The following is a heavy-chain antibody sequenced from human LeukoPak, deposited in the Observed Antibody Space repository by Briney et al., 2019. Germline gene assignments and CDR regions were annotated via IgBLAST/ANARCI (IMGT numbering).Heavy chain of an antibody. V-gene: IGHV4-59*08. Sequence: KPSVTLSLTCTVSGVSISGYYWSSIGQPPGKGLEWIGYIYYSGRTNYNPSLKSRVTISVDTSKNQVSLKLSSVTAADTAVYYCARWYTSGWRYFDYWGQGTLVTVSS. CDR3: ARWYTSGWRYFDY. J-gene: IGHJ4*02. CDR2: IYYSGRT. D-gene: IGHD6-19*01. CDR1: GVSISGYY.